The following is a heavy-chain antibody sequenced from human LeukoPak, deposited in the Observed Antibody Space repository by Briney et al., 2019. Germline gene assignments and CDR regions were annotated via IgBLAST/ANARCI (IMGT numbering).Heavy chain of an antibody. J-gene: IGHJ4*02. CDR1: GFTFSSYA. CDR3: AKDIASAGSKCRLDY. CDR2: ISGSGGST. V-gene: IGHV3-23*01. D-gene: IGHD6-13*01. Sequence: GGSLRLSCAASGFTFSSYAMSWVRQAPGKGLEWVSTISGSGGSTYYADSVKGRSTISRDNSRNTLYLQMNSLRAEDTAVYYCAKDIASAGSKCRLDYWGQGTLVTVSS.